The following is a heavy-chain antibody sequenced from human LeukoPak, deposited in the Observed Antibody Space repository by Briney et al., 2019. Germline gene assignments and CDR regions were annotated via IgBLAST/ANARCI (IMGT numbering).Heavy chain of an antibody. CDR3: AKRGSKNLPFDY. V-gene: IGHV1-46*01. CDR2: ISPRDGST. J-gene: IGHJ4*02. Sequence: ASVKVSCKTSGYTFTSYYMHWVRQAPGQGLEWMGVISPRDGSTRYAQKFQGRVTMTRDTSTSTVYMDLSSLRSDDTAVYYCAKRGSKNLPFDYWGQGTRVTVSS. CDR1: GYTFTSYY. D-gene: IGHD1-14*01.